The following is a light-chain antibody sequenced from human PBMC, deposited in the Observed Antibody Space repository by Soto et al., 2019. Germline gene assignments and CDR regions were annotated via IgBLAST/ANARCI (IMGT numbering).Light chain of an antibody. V-gene: IGKV3-20*01. CDR2: GAS. CDR3: QQYGISRL. Sequence: EIVLTQSPGTLSLSPGERATLSCRASQSVSSSYLAWYQQKPGQAPRLLIYGASSRATGIPDRFSGSGSGTDFTLTISRLEPEDFAVYYCQQYGISRLFGGGTKVEIK. CDR1: QSVSSSY. J-gene: IGKJ4*01.